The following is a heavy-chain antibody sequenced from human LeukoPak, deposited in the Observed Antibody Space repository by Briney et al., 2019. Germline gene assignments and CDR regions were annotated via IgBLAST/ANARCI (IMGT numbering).Heavy chain of an antibody. CDR3: ARGGYGDYYMDV. J-gene: IGHJ6*03. CDR1: GGSISSYY. Sequence: ETLSLTCTVSGGSISSYYWSWLRQPPGKGLEGIGYIYYSGSTNYNPSLTSRVTISVDTSKNQFSLKLSSVTAADTAVYYCARGGYGDYYMDVWGKGTTVTVSS. D-gene: IGHD5-18*01. V-gene: IGHV4-59*01. CDR2: IYYSGST.